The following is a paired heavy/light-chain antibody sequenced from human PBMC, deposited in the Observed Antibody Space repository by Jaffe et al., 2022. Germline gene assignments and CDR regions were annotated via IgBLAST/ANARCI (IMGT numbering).Heavy chain of an antibody. CDR3: ARHIVGIAVAPLEFDY. CDR1: GYSISSGYY. J-gene: IGHJ4*02. V-gene: IGHV4-38-2*01. D-gene: IGHD6-19*01. Sequence: QVQLQESGPGLVKPSETLSLTCAVSGYSISSGYYWGWIRQPPGKGLEWIGSIYHSGSTYYNPSLKSRVTISVDTSKNQFSLKLSSVTAADTAVYYCARHIVGIAVAPLEFDYWGQGTLVTVSS. CDR2: IYHSGST.
Light chain of an antibody. Sequence: QSALTQPASVSGSPGQSITISCTGTSSDVGGYNYVSWYQQHPGKAPKLMIYEVSNRPSGVSNRFSGSKSGNTASLTISGLQAEDEADYYCSSYTSSSTLGVFGGGTKLTVL. J-gene: IGLJ3*02. CDR2: EVS. CDR3: SSYTSSSTLGV. CDR1: SSDVGGYNY. V-gene: IGLV2-14*01.